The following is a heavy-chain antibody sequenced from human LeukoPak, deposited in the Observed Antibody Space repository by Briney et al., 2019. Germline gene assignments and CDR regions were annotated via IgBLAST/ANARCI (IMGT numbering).Heavy chain of an antibody. J-gene: IGHJ5*01. CDR2: VRGGGSDT. Sequence: GESLKISCRQSGYTFTNYWIGWVRQMPGKGLEWMGFVRGGGSDTRYSPSFQGQVTVSVDKSISTAYLQWSSLKASDSAIYYCAGAVHGSAHWDSWGQGTLVTVSS. V-gene: IGHV5-51*01. CDR1: GYTFTNYW. D-gene: IGHD3-10*01. CDR3: AGAVHGSAHWDS.